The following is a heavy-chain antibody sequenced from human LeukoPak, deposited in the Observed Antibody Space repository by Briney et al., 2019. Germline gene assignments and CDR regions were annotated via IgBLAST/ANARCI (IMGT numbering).Heavy chain of an antibody. J-gene: IGHJ6*02. D-gene: IGHD3/OR15-3a*01. CDR3: ARTWTQAAYGMDV. CDR1: GGSISSYY. CDR2: IYYSGST. Sequence: NPSETLSLTCTVSGGSISSYYWSWIRQPPGKGQEWIGYIYYSGSTNYNPSLKSRVTISVDTSKNQFSLKLSSVTAADTAVYYCARTWTQAAYGMDVWGQGTTVTVSS. V-gene: IGHV4-59*01.